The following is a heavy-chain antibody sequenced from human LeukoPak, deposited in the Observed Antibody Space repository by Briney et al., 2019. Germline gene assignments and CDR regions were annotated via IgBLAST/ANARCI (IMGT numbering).Heavy chain of an antibody. CDR1: GFTVSNYW. CDR3: AKDSGTYAFDY. V-gene: IGHV3-7*04. Sequence: GGSLRLSCAASGFTVSNYWMTWVRQAPGKGLEWVAKIKQDGSEIYYVDSVTGRFTISRDNAKNSLFLQMNSLRAEDTAVYYCAKDSGTYAFDYWGQGTLVTVSS. CDR2: IKQDGSEI. J-gene: IGHJ4*02. D-gene: IGHD1-26*01.